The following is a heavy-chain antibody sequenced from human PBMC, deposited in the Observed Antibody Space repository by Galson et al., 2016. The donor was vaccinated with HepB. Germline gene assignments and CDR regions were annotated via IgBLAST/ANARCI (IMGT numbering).Heavy chain of an antibody. J-gene: IGHJ3*02. CDR2: ISYDGNNK. CDR1: GFTFKNFG. D-gene: IGHD3-9*01. V-gene: IGHV3-30*18. Sequence: SLRLSCAASGFTFKNFGMTWVRQAPGKGLEWVAVISYDGNNKYYADSVKGRFTISRDNSKNTLYLQMSSLRAEDTAVYYCAKKANILTGPDAFDIWGQGTMVTVSS. CDR3: AKKANILTGPDAFDI.